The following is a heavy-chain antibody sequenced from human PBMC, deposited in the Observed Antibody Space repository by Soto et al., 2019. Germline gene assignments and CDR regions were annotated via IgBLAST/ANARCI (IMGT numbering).Heavy chain of an antibody. CDR3: AKDRGGHETTVNIFDY. D-gene: IGHD4-4*01. Sequence: EVQLLESGGGLVQPGGSLRLSCAASGFTFSSYAMSWVRQAPGKGLEWVSAISGSGGSTYYADSVKGRFTISRDNSKNTLYLQMNSLRAEDTAVYYCAKDRGGHETTVNIFDYWGQGTLVTVSS. V-gene: IGHV3-23*01. J-gene: IGHJ4*02. CDR2: ISGSGGST. CDR1: GFTFSSYA.